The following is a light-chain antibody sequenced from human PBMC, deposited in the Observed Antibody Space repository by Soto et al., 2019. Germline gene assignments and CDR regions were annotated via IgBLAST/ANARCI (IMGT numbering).Light chain of an antibody. Sequence: AIKMTQSPSSLSASVGDRVTITCRASQGIRHYLGGYHQKPGKAHKLLIYAASSLQSGVPSRFSGSGSGTDFTLTITSLQPEDFATYYCLQDSNYPLTFGGGTKVEIK. CDR3: LQDSNYPLT. V-gene: IGKV1-6*01. CDR2: AAS. CDR1: QGIRHY. J-gene: IGKJ4*01.